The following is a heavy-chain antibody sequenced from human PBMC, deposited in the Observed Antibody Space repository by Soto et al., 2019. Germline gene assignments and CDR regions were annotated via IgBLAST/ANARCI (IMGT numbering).Heavy chain of an antibody. J-gene: IGHJ4*02. Sequence: PSETLSLTCTVSGDFISSGGYYWSWIRQLPGKGLEWIGYIYSSGTTYYNPSLKSRITISVDTSQNQFSLNLSSVTAADTAVYYCARTDSSGYYFVYWGQGTLVTVSS. CDR1: GDFISSGGYY. D-gene: IGHD3-22*01. CDR2: IYSSGTT. V-gene: IGHV4-31*03. CDR3: ARTDSSGYYFVY.